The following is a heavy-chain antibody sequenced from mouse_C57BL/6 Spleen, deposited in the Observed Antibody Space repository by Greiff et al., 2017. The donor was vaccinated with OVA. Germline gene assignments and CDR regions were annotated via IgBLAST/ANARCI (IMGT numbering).Heavy chain of an antibody. D-gene: IGHD2-4*01. CDR3: ARRGDYDWFAY. Sequence: QVQLKQPGAELVKPGASVKLSCKASGYTFTSYWMQWVKQRPGQGLEWIGEIDPSDSYTNYNQKFKGKATLTVDTSSSTAYMQLSSLTSEDSAVDYCARRGDYDWFAYWGQGTLVTVSA. CDR1: GYTFTSYW. CDR2: IDPSDSYT. J-gene: IGHJ3*01. V-gene: IGHV1-50*01.